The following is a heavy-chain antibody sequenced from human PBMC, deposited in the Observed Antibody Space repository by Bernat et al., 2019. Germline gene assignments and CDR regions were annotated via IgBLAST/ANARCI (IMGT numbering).Heavy chain of an antibody. V-gene: IGHV4-34*01. J-gene: IGHJ4*02. CDR2: INHSGST. Sequence: QVQLQQRGAGLLKPSETLSLTCAVHGGSFSGYYWSWIRQPPGKGLEWIGEINHSGSTNYNPSLKSRVTISVDASKKQFSLKLCSVTAADTTVYCCARGFGHYDSSGYYYADYFDYWGQGAVVTVSS. D-gene: IGHD3-22*01. CDR3: ARGFGHYDSSGYYYADYFDY. CDR1: GGSFSGYY.